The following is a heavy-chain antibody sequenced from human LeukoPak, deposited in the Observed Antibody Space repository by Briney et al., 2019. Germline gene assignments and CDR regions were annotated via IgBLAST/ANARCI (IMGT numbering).Heavy chain of an antibody. CDR2: IKSKSDGGTA. CDR3: TEFNTRDAFDI. V-gene: IGHV3-15*01. CDR1: GFTLSNVW. D-gene: IGHD1-26*01. J-gene: IGHJ3*02. Sequence: GGSLRLSCAASGFTLSNVWMSWVRQAPGKGLEWVGRIKSKSDGGTADYAAPVKGRFTISRDDSKNTLYLQMSSLKTEDTAVYYCTEFNTRDAFDIWGQGTMVTVSS.